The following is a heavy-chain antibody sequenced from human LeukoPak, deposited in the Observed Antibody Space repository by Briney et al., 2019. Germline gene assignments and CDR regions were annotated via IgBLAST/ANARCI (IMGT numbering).Heavy chain of an antibody. CDR3: ARGGYSSSSEAYYYYYMDV. J-gene: IGHJ6*03. CDR1: GYTFTSYY. Sequence: SVKVSCKASGYTFTSYYMHWVRQAPGQGLEWMGGIIPIFGTANYAQKFQGRVTITTDGSTSTAYMELSSLRSEDTAVYYCARGGYSSSSEAYYYYYMDVWGKGTTVTVSS. V-gene: IGHV1-69*05. CDR2: IIPIFGTA. D-gene: IGHD6-6*01.